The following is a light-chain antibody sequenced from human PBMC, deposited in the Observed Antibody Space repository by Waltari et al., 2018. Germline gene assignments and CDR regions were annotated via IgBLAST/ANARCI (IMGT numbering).Light chain of an antibody. CDR2: DVD. V-gene: IGLV2-14*03. J-gene: IGLJ3*02. CDR1: SSDSGGYEF. Sequence: SALTQPDSVSGSPGQSITISCSGISSDSGGYEFVPWYQQHPGKAPKVIIYDVDNRPSGVSNRFSGSKSGSSASLTISGLQAEDEADYYCSSFTSSTSGVFGGGTKVTVL. CDR3: SSFTSSTSGV.